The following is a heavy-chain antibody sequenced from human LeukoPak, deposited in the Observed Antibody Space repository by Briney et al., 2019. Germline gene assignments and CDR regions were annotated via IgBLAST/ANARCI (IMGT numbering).Heavy chain of an antibody. CDR3: ARDRRVVTARWGYGMDV. CDR1: GFTFSSYA. CDR2: ITYDGTNK. Sequence: GGSLRLSCAASGFTFSSYAMHWVRQAPGKGLEWVALITYDGTNKYYADSVKGLFTISRDNSKNALYLQMNSLRAEDTAVYYCARDRRVVTARWGYGMDVWGQGTTVTVSS. J-gene: IGHJ6*02. D-gene: IGHD2-21*02. V-gene: IGHV3-30-3*01.